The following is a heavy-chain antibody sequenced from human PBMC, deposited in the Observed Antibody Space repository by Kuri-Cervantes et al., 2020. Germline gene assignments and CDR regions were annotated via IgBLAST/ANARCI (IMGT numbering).Heavy chain of an antibody. J-gene: IGHJ6*03. CDR3: ARGRGIAATFDYYYMDV. D-gene: IGHD5-12*01. Sequence: SVKVSCKASGGTFSSYAISWVRQAPGQGLEWMGGIIPIFGTANYAQKFQGRVTITADESTSTAYMELSSLRSEDTAVYYCARGRGIAATFDYYYMDVWGKGTTVTVSS. V-gene: IGHV1-69*13. CDR2: IIPIFGTA. CDR1: GGTFSSYA.